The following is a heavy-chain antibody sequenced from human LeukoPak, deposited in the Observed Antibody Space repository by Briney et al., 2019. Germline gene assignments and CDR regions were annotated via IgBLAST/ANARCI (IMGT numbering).Heavy chain of an antibody. D-gene: IGHD2/OR15-2a*01. J-gene: IGHJ4*02. V-gene: IGHV4-59*01. Sequence: SETLSLTCTVSGDSISSYHCNWIRQPPGKGLEYIGHISYTGTTNYNPSLKSRVTISLDTSKNQFSLKLNSVTAADTAVYYCARGRQYLNPFDSWGQGTLVSVSS. CDR3: ARGRQYLNPFDS. CDR2: ISYTGTT. CDR1: GDSISSYH.